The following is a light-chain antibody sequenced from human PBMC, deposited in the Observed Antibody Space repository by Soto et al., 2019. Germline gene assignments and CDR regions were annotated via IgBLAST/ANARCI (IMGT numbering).Light chain of an antibody. CDR3: QHYGGMWT. CDR2: SAS. V-gene: IGKV1-27*01. CDR1: RGIGNA. J-gene: IGKJ1*01. Sequence: EIQMTQSPSSLSASVGDRVTITCRPSRGIGNALAWYQQKPGTVPKLLIHSASTLQSGVPSRFSGSGSGTDFTLTISSLQPEDVASYYCQHYGGMWTFGQGTKV.